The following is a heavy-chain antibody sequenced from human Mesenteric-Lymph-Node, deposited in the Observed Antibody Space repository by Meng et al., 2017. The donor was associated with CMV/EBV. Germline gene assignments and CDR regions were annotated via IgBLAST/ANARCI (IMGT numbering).Heavy chain of an antibody. D-gene: IGHD5-18*01. J-gene: IGHJ5*02. V-gene: IGHV4-39*07. CDR1: GGSISSSSYY. Sequence: GSLRLSCTVSGGSISSSSYYWGWIRQPPGKGLEWIGCIYYSGSTYYNPSLKSRVTISVDTSKDQFSLKLSSVTAADTAVYYCARGPDTAMGTGWFDPWGQGTLVTVSS. CDR3: ARGPDTAMGTGWFDP. CDR2: IYYSGST.